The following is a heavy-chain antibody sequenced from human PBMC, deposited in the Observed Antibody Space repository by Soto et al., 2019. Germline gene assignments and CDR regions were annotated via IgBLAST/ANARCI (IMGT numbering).Heavy chain of an antibody. Sequence: SEPLSLTCTVSGDSINSYWWSWIRQSAGKGLEWIGRVYTSGTTNYNPSLKSRVTMSVDTSRNQFSLKLSSVTAADTAIYYCAREGSGSFYVDYWGQGTLVTVSS. D-gene: IGHD1-26*01. V-gene: IGHV4-4*07. CDR3: AREGSGSFYVDY. CDR1: GDSINSYW. CDR2: VYTSGTT. J-gene: IGHJ4*02.